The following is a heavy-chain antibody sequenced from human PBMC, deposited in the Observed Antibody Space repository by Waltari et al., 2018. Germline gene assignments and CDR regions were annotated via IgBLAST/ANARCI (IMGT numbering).Heavy chain of an antibody. Sequence: EVQLAESGGGLVQPRGSLSLSCASSGLVLSSYWMTWVSQAPGKGLEWVANIKEDGSEIYYVDSVRGRFTVSRDNAKNSLFLQMTSLRVEDTAVYYCATGSVTHTYWGQGTLVSVSA. J-gene: IGHJ4*02. D-gene: IGHD2-21*02. CDR2: IKEDGSEI. CDR1: GLVLSSYW. V-gene: IGHV3-7*01. CDR3: ATGSVTHTY.